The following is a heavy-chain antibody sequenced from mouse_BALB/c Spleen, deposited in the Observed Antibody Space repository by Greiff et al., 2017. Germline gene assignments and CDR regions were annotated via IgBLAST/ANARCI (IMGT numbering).Heavy chain of an antibody. CDR2: ISSGGST. J-gene: IGHJ2*01. V-gene: IGHV5-6-5*01. CDR3: TRDLITTVVAPFDD. CDR1: GFTFSSYA. D-gene: IGHD1-1*01. Sequence: EVQGVESGGGLVKPGGSLKLSCAASGFTFSSYAMSWVRQTPEKRLEWVASISSGGSTYYPDSVKGRFTISRDNARNILYLQMSSLRSEDTAMYYGTRDLITTVVAPFDDWGQGTTLTVSS.